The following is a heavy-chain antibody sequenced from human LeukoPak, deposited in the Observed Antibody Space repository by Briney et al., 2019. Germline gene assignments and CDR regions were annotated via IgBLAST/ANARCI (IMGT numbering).Heavy chain of an antibody. CDR3: ARWDCSGGSCYWHLDY. J-gene: IGHJ4*02. Sequence: ASVKVSCKASGYTFTSYDINWVRQATGQGLEWMGWMNPNSGNTGYAQKFQGRVTMTRNTSISTAYMELSSLRSEDTAVYYCARWDCSGGSCYWHLDYWGQGTLVTVSS. CDR2: MNPNSGNT. V-gene: IGHV1-8*01. D-gene: IGHD2-15*01. CDR1: GYTFTSYD.